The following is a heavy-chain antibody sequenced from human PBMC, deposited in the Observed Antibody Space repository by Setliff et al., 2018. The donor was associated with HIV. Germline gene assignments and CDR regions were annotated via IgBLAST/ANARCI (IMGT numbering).Heavy chain of an antibody. J-gene: IGHJ4*02. CDR2: ISPDNGNR. CDR1: GYTFTDYF. D-gene: IGHD1-1*01. Sequence: ASVKVSCKSSGYTFTDYFMHWVRQAPGQGLEWMGWISPDNGNRRILRRFQGRVTMTRDTSINTAYMELSGLTSDDTAVYYCARQLSNSLECWGQGTPVTV. CDR3: ARQLSNSLEC. V-gene: IGHV1-2*02.